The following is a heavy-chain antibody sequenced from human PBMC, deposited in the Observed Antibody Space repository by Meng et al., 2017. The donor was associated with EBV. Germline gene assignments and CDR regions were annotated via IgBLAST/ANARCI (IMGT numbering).Heavy chain of an antibody. CDR2: IYYSGST. J-gene: IGHJ5*02. Sequence: LQESGPVLVKPSETLSLTCNVSGGSISSYYWSWIRQPPGKGLEWIGYIYYSGSTNYNPSLKSRVTISVDTSKNQFSLKLSSVTAADTAVYYCARAEDYGDYLGWFDPWGQGTLVTVSS. CDR1: GGSISSYY. V-gene: IGHV4-59*01. D-gene: IGHD4-17*01. CDR3: ARAEDYGDYLGWFDP.